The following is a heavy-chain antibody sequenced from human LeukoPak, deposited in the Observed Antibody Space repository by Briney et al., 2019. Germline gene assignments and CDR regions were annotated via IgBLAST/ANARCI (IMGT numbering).Heavy chain of an antibody. CDR1: GYTFTSYY. V-gene: IGHV1-46*01. J-gene: IGHJ4*02. CDR3: ASHDYDFSVDY. CDR2: INPSGGST. Sequence: ASVKVSCTASGYTFTSYYMHWVRQAPGQGLEWMGIINPSGGSTSYAQKFQGRVTMTRNTSISTAYMELSSLRSEDTAVYYCASHDYDFSVDYWGQGTLVTVSS. D-gene: IGHD4-17*01.